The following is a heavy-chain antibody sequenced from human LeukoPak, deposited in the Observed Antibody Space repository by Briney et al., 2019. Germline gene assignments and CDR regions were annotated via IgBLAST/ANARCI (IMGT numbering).Heavy chain of an antibody. CDR2: ISAYNGNT. V-gene: IGHV1-18*01. CDR1: GYTFTSYG. CDR3: ARSRYCGGDCYLLWDY. D-gene: IGHD2-21*01. J-gene: IGHJ4*02. Sequence: GASVKVSCKASGYTFTSYGISWVRQAPGQGLEWMGWISAYNGNTNYTQKLQGRVTMTTDTSTSTAYMELRSLRSDDTAVYYCARSRYCGGDCYLLWDYWSQGTLVTVSS.